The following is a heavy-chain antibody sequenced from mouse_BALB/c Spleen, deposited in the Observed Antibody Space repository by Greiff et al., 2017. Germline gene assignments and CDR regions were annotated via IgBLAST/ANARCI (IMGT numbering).Heavy chain of an antibody. CDR3: ARTYGYAMDY. CDR2: IRNKANGYTT. CDR1: GFTFTDYY. Sequence: EVQLQESGGGLVQPGGSLRLSCATSGFTFTDYYMSWVRQPPGKALEWLGFIRNKANGYTTEYSASVKGRFTISRDNSQSILYLQMNTLRAEDSATYYCARTYGYAMDYWGQGTSVTVSS. D-gene: IGHD1-1*01. J-gene: IGHJ4*01. V-gene: IGHV7-3*02.